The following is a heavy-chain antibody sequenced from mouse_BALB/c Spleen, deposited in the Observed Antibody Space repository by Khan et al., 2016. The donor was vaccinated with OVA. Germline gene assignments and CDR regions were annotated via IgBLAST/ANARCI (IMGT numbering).Heavy chain of an antibody. V-gene: IGHV1-7*01. CDR2: INPSTGYT. Sequence: QVQLQQSGAELAKPGASVKMSCKASGYTFINYWILWVKQRPGQGLEWIGYINPSTGYTEYNQNFKDKATLTADKSSSTAYMQLSSLTSEESEVYYCARRGLRWDFDYWGQGTTVTVSA. D-gene: IGHD1-1*01. CDR3: ARRGLRWDFDY. J-gene: IGHJ2*01. CDR1: GYTFINYW.